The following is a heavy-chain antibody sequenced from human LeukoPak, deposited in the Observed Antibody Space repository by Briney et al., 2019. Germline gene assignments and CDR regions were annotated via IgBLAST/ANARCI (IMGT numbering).Heavy chain of an antibody. CDR3: ASPQRITMVRGQIPGFDY. Sequence: ASVKVSCKASGYTFTSYYMHWVRQAPGQGLEWMGWINPNSGGTNYAQKFQGRVTMTRDTSISTAYMELSSLRSEDTAVYYCASPQRITMVRGQIPGFDYWGQGTLVTVSS. CDR1: GYTFTSYY. J-gene: IGHJ4*02. CDR2: INPNSGGT. V-gene: IGHV1-2*02. D-gene: IGHD3-10*01.